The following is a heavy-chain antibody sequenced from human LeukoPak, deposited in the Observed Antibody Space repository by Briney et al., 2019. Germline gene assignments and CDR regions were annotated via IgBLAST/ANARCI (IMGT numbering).Heavy chain of an antibody. CDR1: GGSFSGYY. D-gene: IGHD5-12*01. CDR2: INHSGST. CDR3: ARVLVQGNGYSGYDEPFDY. Sequence: SETLSLTCAVYGGSFSGYYWSWIRQPPGKGLEWIGEINHSGSTNYNPSLKSRVTISVDTSKNQFSLKLSSVTAADTAVYYCARVLVQGNGYSGYDEPFDYWGRGTLVTVSS. V-gene: IGHV4-34*01. J-gene: IGHJ4*02.